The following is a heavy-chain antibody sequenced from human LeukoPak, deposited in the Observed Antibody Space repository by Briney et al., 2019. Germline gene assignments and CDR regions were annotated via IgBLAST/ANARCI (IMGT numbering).Heavy chain of an antibody. CDR3: ARTPMGYFDY. CDR2: YGWNDDK. CDR1: GFSRSPSGMR. J-gene: IGHJ4*02. Sequence: SGPSLVKPTQTLTLTCTFSGFSRSPSGMRVGWIRQPPGKALEWLARYGWNDDKFYSTSLKTTLTISKDTSKNQVVLTMTNMDPVDTATYYCARTPMGYFDYWGQGTLVTVSS. V-gene: IGHV2-70*04. D-gene: IGHD3-16*01.